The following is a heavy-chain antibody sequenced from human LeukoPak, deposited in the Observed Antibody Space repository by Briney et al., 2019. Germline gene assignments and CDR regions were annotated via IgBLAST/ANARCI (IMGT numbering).Heavy chain of an antibody. V-gene: IGHV3-7*01. CDR1: GFTFSSYW. Sequence: GGSLRLSCAASGFTFSSYWMSWVRQAPGKGLEWLPNIRQDGSEKYCVDSVKGRFTISRDNAKNSLYLQVNSLGAEDTAVYYCARVGRQLEYYYYYYYMDVWGKGTTVTVSS. CDR3: ARVGRQLEYYYYYYYMDV. J-gene: IGHJ6*03. D-gene: IGHD6-6*01. CDR2: IRQDGSEK.